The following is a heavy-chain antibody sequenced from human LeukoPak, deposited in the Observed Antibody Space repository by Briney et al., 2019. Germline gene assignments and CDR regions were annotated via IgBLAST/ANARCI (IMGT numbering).Heavy chain of an antibody. Sequence: KPGGSLRLSCAASGFTFSSYSMNWVRQAPGKGLEWVSSIGSSSSYIYYADSVKGRFTISRDNAKNSLYLQMNSLRAEDTAVYYCARGHQLLYTGAFDIWGQGTMVTVSS. J-gene: IGHJ3*02. CDR2: IGSSSSYI. V-gene: IGHV3-21*01. D-gene: IGHD2-2*02. CDR1: GFTFSSYS. CDR3: ARGHQLLYTGAFDI.